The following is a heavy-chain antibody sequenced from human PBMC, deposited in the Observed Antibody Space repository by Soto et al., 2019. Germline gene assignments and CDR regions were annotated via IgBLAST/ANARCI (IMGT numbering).Heavy chain of an antibody. CDR2: ISGSGGST. J-gene: IGHJ4*02. D-gene: IGHD4-17*01. Sequence: GSLRLSCAASGFTFSSYAMSWVRQAPGKGLEWVSAISGSGGSTYYADSVKGRFTISRDNSKNTLYLQMNSLRAEDTAVYYCAKGTDYGDYAGYFDYWGQGTLVTVSS. CDR3: AKGTDYGDYAGYFDY. V-gene: IGHV3-23*01. CDR1: GFTFSSYA.